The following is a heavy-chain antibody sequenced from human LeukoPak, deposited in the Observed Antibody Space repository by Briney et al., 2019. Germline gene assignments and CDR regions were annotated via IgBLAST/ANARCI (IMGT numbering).Heavy chain of an antibody. Sequence: SETLSLTCAVYGGSFSGYYWSWLRQPPGKGLEWIGEINHSGSTNYNPSLTSRVTISVDTSKNQFSLKLSSVTAADTAMYYCAIRIDPFDYWGQGTLVTVSS. CDR3: AIRIDPFDY. D-gene: IGHD3-3*02. CDR1: GGSFSGYY. J-gene: IGHJ4*02. V-gene: IGHV4-34*01. CDR2: INHSGST.